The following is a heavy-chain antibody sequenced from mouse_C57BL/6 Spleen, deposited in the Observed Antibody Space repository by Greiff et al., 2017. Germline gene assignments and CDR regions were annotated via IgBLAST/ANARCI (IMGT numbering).Heavy chain of an antibody. CDR3: ANSNSLYYYAMDY. CDR1: GYTFTSYW. D-gene: IGHD2-5*01. CDR2: IDPSDSYT. V-gene: IGHV1-59*01. J-gene: IGHJ4*01. Sequence: QVQLQPPGAELVRPGTSVKLSCKASGYTFTSYWMHWVKQRPGQGLEWIGVIDPSDSYTNYNQKFKGKATLTVDTSSSTAYMQLSSLTSEDSAVYYCANSNSLYYYAMDYWGQGTSVTVSS.